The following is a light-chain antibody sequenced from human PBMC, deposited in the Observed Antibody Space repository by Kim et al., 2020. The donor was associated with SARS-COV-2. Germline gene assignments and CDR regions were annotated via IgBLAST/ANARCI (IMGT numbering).Light chain of an antibody. V-gene: IGLV2-14*01. CDR1: SSDVGDYKY. CDR2: DVT. CDR3: SSYTSDTTFVL. Sequence: QSALTQPASVSGSPGQSITISCTGTSSDVGDYKYVSWYQQHPGKAPKLVIYDVTQRPSGVSVRFSGSKSGNTASLTVSGLQAADEADYYCSSYTSDTTFVLFGGGTKLTVL. J-gene: IGLJ2*01.